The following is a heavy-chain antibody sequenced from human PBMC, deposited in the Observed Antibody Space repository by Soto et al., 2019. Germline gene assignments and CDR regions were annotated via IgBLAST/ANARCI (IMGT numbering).Heavy chain of an antibody. CDR2: IIPIFGTA. D-gene: IGHD2-2*01. CDR1: GGTFSSYA. CDR3: ARTPRTRCSSTSCSGGFDY. Sequence: SVKVSCKASGGTFSSYAISWVRQAPGQGLEWMGGIIPIFGTANYAQRFQGRVTITADESTSTAYIELSSLRSEDTAVYYCARTPRTRCSSTSCSGGFDYWGQGTLVTVSS. J-gene: IGHJ4*02. V-gene: IGHV1-69*13.